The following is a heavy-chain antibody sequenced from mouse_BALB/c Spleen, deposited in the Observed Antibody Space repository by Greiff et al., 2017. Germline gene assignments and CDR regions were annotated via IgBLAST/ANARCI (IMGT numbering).Heavy chain of an antibody. CDR1: GYAFSSSW. V-gene: IGHV1-82*01. CDR3: ARGDYRYPYAMDY. J-gene: IGHJ4*01. CDR2: IYPGDGDT. D-gene: IGHD2-14*01. Sequence: QVQLKQSGPELVKPGASVKISCKASGYAFSSSWMNWVKQRPGQGLEWIGRIYPGDGDTNYNGKFKGKATLTADKSSSTAYMQLSSLTSVDSAVYFCARGDYRYPYAMDYWGQGTSVTVSS.